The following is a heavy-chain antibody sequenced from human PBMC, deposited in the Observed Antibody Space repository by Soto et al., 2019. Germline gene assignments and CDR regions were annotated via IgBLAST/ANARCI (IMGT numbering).Heavy chain of an antibody. Sequence: GESLKISCKGSGYSFTSYWIGWVRQMPGKGLEWMGIIYPGDSDTRYSPSFQGQVTISADKSISTAYLQWSSLKASDTAMYYCAREGAYGGNSTPFDYWGQGTLVTVSS. J-gene: IGHJ4*02. V-gene: IGHV5-51*01. D-gene: IGHD4-17*01. CDR1: GYSFTSYW. CDR2: IYPGDSDT. CDR3: AREGAYGGNSTPFDY.